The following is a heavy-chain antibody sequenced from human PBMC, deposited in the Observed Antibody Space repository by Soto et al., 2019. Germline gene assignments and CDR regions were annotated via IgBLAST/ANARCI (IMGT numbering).Heavy chain of an antibody. Sequence: SETLSLTCAVYGGSFSGYYWSWIRQPPGKGLEWIGEINHSGSTNYNPSLKSRVTISVDTSKNQFSLKLSSVTAADTAVYYCARAVWQQLVWGRAQDKNKYYFDYWGQGTLVT. J-gene: IGHJ4*02. CDR3: ARAVWQQLVWGRAQDKNKYYFDY. V-gene: IGHV4-34*01. CDR1: GGSFSGYY. D-gene: IGHD6-13*01. CDR2: INHSGST.